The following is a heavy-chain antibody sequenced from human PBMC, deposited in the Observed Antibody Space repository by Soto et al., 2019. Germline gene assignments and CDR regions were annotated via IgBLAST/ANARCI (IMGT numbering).Heavy chain of an antibody. V-gene: IGHV4-31*03. CDR2: ISYRGIT. Sequence: QVQLQESGPGLVKPSQTLSLTCTVSGASISSGAYYCSWIRHFPGKGLEWIGDISYRGITHYNPSLNSRVTISRDTSEHQFSLKVNSVTAADTAVYYCARMSATGTRWFDSWGQGTQVTVSS. CDR1: GASISSGAYY. CDR3: ARMSATGTRWFDS. D-gene: IGHD3-9*01. J-gene: IGHJ5*01.